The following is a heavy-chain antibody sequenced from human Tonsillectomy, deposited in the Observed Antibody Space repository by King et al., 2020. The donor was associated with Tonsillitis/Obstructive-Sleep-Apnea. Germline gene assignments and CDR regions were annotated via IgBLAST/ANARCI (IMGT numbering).Heavy chain of an antibody. V-gene: IGHV4-59*08. CDR1: GGSIISYY. CDR2: IFYTGST. J-gene: IGHJ6*03. D-gene: IGHD6-6*01. Sequence: LQLQESGPGLVKPSETLSLTCTVSGGSIISYYWSWIRQPPGKGLEWIGYIFYTGSTNYNPSLKGRVTISVDTSKNQVSLKLNSVTAADTAVYYCARLQGSSGWGVYYYYYMDVWGKGTTATVSS. CDR3: ARLQGSSGWGVYYYYYMDV.